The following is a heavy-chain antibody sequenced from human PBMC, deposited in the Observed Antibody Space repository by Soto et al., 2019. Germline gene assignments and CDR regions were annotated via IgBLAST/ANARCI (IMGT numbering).Heavy chain of an antibody. CDR2: IYYSGST. D-gene: IGHD1-7*01. V-gene: IGHV4-59*01. CDR1: GGSISSYY. J-gene: IGHJ5*02. CDR3: AREESNYGWFDP. Sequence: QVQLQESGPGLVKPSETLSLTCTVSGGSISSYYWSWIRQPPGKGLEWIGDIYYSGSTNYNPSLKSRVTISVDTSKNQFSLKLSSVTAADTAVYYCAREESNYGWFDPWGQGTLVTVSS.